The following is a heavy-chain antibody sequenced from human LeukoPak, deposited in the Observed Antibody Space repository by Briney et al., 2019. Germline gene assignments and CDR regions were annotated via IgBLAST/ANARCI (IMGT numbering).Heavy chain of an antibody. D-gene: IGHD2-15*01. J-gene: IGHJ4*02. Sequence: EASVTVSFKASGYTFTRHGISWVRQAPGQGGEWMGWISCYNGDTHYAQNYQGRLTMTTDTSTSTAYMELRSLRSDDTAVYYCARDPSNTSGHNAWFDYWGQGTLLTVSS. V-gene: IGHV1-18*01. CDR1: GYTFTRHG. CDR3: ARDPSNTSGHNAWFDY. CDR2: ISCYNGDT.